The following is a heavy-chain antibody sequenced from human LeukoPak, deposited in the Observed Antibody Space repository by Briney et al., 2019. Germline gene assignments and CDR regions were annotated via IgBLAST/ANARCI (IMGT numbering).Heavy chain of an antibody. CDR1: GFTFSRYW. CDR2: IHSDGSST. CDR3: ARVSTSGYNLGTGFDY. V-gene: IGHV3-74*01. J-gene: IGHJ4*02. Sequence: GGSLRLSCAASGFTFSRYWMHWVRQAPGKGLVWVSRIHSDGSSTSYADSVKGRFTISRDNAKNTLYLQMDSLRAEDTAVYYCARVSTSGYNLGTGFDYWGQGTLVTVSS. D-gene: IGHD5-24*01.